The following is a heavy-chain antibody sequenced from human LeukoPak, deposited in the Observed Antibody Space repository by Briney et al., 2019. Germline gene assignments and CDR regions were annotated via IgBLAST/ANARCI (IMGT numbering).Heavy chain of an antibody. J-gene: IGHJ4*02. V-gene: IGHV3-74*01. CDR2: INSDGSST. CDR3: ARDRVYGDLLDY. Sequence: GGSLRLSCAASGFTFSSYAMSWVRQAPGKGLEWVSRINSDGSSTSYADSVKGRFTISRDNAKNTLYLQMNSLRAEDTAVYYCARDRVYGDLLDYWGQGTLVTVSS. CDR1: GFTFSSYA. D-gene: IGHD4-17*01.